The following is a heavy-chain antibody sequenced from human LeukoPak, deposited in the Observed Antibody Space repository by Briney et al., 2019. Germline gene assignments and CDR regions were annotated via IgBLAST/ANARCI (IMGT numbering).Heavy chain of an antibody. D-gene: IGHD4-17*01. J-gene: IGHJ6*02. CDR1: GGSISNYY. CDR2: INYRGST. V-gene: IGHV4-59*12. CDR3: ARDGTVTFPRVYYYYGLDV. Sequence: SGTLSLTCTVSGGSISNYYWSWIRQPPGKGLEWVGHINYRGSTDYNPSLTSRVTISVDTSKNQFSLSLSTVYAEDTGVYYCARDGTVTFPRVYYYYGLDVWGQGTTVTVSS.